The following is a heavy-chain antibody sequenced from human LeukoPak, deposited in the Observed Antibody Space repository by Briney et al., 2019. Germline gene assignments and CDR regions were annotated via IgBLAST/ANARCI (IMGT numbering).Heavy chain of an antibody. V-gene: IGHV1-69*13. CDR3: ARDLLAYCGGDCYSNALDY. CDR1: GGTFSSYS. Sequence: SVKVSCKASGGTFSSYSISWVRQAPGQGLEWMGGIIPIFGTANYAQKFQGRVTITADESTSTAYMELSSLRSEDTAVYYCARDLLAYCGGDCYSNALDYWGQGTLVTVSS. CDR2: IIPIFGTA. D-gene: IGHD2-21*02. J-gene: IGHJ4*02.